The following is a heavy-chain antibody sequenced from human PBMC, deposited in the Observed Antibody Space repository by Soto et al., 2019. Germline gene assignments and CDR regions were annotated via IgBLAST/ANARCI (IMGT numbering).Heavy chain of an antibody. J-gene: IGHJ6*02. Sequence: SVKVSCKASGGTFSSYAISWVRQAPGQGLEWMGGIIPIFGTANYAQKFQGRVTITADESTSTAYMELSSLRSEDTAVYYCARDRGYCTNGVCSYYYYGMDVWGQGTTVTVSS. CDR1: GGTFSSYA. CDR2: IIPIFGTA. V-gene: IGHV1-69*13. CDR3: ARDRGYCTNGVCSYYYYGMDV. D-gene: IGHD2-8*01.